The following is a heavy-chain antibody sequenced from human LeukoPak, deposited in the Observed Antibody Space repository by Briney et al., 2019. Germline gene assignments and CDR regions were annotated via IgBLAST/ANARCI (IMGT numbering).Heavy chain of an antibody. CDR1: GFTFSSYA. D-gene: IGHD3-9*01. J-gene: IGHJ4*02. V-gene: IGHV3-23*01. Sequence: GGSLRLSCAASGFTFSSYAMSWVRQAPGKGLEWVSAISGSGGSTYYADSVKGRFTISRDNPKNTLYLQMNSLRAEDSAVYYCAKDSYYDILTGYEDYWGQGTLVTVSS. CDR2: ISGSGGST. CDR3: AKDSYYDILTGYEDY.